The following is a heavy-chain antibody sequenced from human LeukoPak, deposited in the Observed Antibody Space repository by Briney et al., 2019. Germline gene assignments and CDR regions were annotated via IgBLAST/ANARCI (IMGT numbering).Heavy chain of an antibody. CDR1: GFTFGDYA. V-gene: IGHV3-49*04. D-gene: IGHD5-18*01. CDR3: TRGGYSYGYNYYYMDV. J-gene: IGHJ6*03. CDR2: IRSKAYGGTT. Sequence: PGRSLRLSCTASGFTFGDYAMSWVRQAPGKGLEWVGFIRSKAYGGTTEYAASVKGRFTISRDDSKSIAYLQMNSLKTEDTAVYYCTRGGYSYGYNYYYMDVWGKGTTVTVSS.